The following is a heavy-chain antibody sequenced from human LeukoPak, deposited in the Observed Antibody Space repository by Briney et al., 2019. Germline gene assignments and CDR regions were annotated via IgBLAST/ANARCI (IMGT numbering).Heavy chain of an antibody. CDR1: GYDFTSVG. Sequence: GASVKVSCKASGYDFTSVGITWVRRAPGQGLEWMGWISPYNGNTRYAQEFQGRVAMTTDTSTTTAYMELRGLRFNDTAVYYCARAGPGSGWYFDYWGQGTLVTVSS. CDR2: ISPYNGNT. D-gene: IGHD6-19*01. J-gene: IGHJ4*02. V-gene: IGHV1-18*01. CDR3: ARAGPGSGWYFDY.